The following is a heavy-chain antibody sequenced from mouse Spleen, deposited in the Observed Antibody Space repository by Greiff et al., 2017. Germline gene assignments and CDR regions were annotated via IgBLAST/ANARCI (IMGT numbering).Heavy chain of an antibody. J-gene: IGHJ4*01. CDR3: ARQDGYGAMDY. Sequence: EVKLMESGGGLVKPGGSLKLSCAASGFTFSSYAMSWVRQTPEKRLEWVAAINSNGGSPYYPDTVKDRFTISRDNAKNTLYLQMSSLRSEDTALYYCARQDGYGAMDYWGQGTSVTVSS. CDR2: INSNGGSP. D-gene: IGHD2-2*01. CDR1: GFTFSSYA. V-gene: IGHV5-6-2*01.